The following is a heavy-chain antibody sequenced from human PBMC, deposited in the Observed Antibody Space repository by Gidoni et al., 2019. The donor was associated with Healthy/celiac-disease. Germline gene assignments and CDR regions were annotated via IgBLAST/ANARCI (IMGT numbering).Heavy chain of an antibody. D-gene: IGHD3-16*01. CDR2: ISGSGGST. Sequence: EVQLLESGGGLVQPGGSLRLSCAASGFTFSSYAMSWVRQAPGKGLEWVSAISGSGGSTYYADSVKGRFTISRDNSKNTLYLQMNSLRAEDTAVYYCAKDEGGLRPIAEYFQHWGQGTLVTVSS. CDR3: AKDEGGLRPIAEYFQH. CDR1: GFTFSSYA. J-gene: IGHJ1*01. V-gene: IGHV3-23*01.